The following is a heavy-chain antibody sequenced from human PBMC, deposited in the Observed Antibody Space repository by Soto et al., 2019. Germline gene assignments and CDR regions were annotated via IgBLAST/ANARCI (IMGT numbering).Heavy chain of an antibody. CDR3: ARTSRFDC. CDR1: CGSFSGYY. D-gene: IGHD6-6*01. Sequence: QVQLQQWGAGLLKPSETLSLTCAVYCGSFSGYYWSWIRQPPGKGLEWIGEINHSGSTNYNPSLKSRVTMPVNTSKNQFSLALSSGTAANTAVYYCARTSRFDCWGQGTLVTVSS. J-gene: IGHJ4*02. CDR2: INHSGST. V-gene: IGHV4-34*01.